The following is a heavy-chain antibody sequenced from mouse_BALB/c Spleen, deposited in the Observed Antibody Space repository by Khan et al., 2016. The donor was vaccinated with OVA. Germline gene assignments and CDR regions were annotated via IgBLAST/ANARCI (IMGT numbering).Heavy chain of an antibody. D-gene: IGHD2-3*01. CDR3: ARQGGYFP. CDR1: GFTFSSYA. J-gene: IGHJ3*01. Sequence: EVMLVESGGGLVKPGGSLKLSCAASGFTFSSYAMSWVRQTPEKRLEWVATISSGGSYTYYPDSVKGRFTISRDNAKNTLYLQMSSLRSEDTAMYYCARQGGYFPWGRGTLVTVSA. V-gene: IGHV5-9-1*01. CDR2: ISSGGSYT.